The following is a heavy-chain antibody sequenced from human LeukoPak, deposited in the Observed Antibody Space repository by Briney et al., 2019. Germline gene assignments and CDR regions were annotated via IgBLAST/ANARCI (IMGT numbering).Heavy chain of an antibody. CDR1: GFTVSSNY. V-gene: IGHV3-53*01. J-gene: IGHJ4*02. CDR2: IYSGGST. D-gene: IGHD5-18*01. CDR3: ASTPADGYSYGYGY. Sequence: PGGSLRLSCAASGFTVSSNYMSWVRQAPGKGLEWVSVIYSGGSTYYADSVKGRFTISRDNSKNTLYLQMNSLRAEDTAVYYCASTPADGYSYGYGYWGQGTLVTVSS.